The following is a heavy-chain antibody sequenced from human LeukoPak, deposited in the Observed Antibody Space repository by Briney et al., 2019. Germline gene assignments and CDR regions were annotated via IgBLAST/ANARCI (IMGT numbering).Heavy chain of an antibody. CDR3: ARAAYSSTWYSRYFDL. CDR1: GFTVSSNY. Sequence: PGGSLRLSCAASGFTVSSNYLSWVRQAPGKGLEWVSEIYSDGSTYYAASVKGRFSISRDNSKNTVYLQMSSLRGEDTAVYYCARAAYSSTWYSRYFDLWGRGTLVTVSS. J-gene: IGHJ2*01. D-gene: IGHD6-13*01. V-gene: IGHV3-53*01. CDR2: IYSDGST.